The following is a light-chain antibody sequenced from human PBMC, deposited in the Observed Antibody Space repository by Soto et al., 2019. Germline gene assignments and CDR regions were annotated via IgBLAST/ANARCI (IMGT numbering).Light chain of an antibody. V-gene: IGKV3-11*01. Sequence: EAVLTQSRATLSLSPGERAILSCRASQSISNSLAWYQQKPGQAPRLLIYDASHRATGIPARFSGSGSGTDFTISISSLEPADFAVYYGQHRSDWPPMCTFGQGTKLEIK. CDR1: QSISNS. CDR3: QHRSDWPPMCT. CDR2: DAS. J-gene: IGKJ2*02.